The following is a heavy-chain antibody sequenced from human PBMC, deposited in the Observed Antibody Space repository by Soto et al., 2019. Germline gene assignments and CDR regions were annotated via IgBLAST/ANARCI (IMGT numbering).Heavy chain of an antibody. CDR3: ATSYGSGSRPFDS. Sequence: QVPLVQSGAEVKKPGSSVKVSCKASGDTFNFYTFSWVRQAPGQGLEWMGRIIPMVGMSNYAQKFQGRVTIIANRSTNTTYMQLSSLRSEDTALYYCATSYGSGSRPFDSWGQGTPVTVSS. D-gene: IGHD3-10*01. V-gene: IGHV1-69*02. CDR2: IIPMVGMS. J-gene: IGHJ4*02. CDR1: GDTFNFYT.